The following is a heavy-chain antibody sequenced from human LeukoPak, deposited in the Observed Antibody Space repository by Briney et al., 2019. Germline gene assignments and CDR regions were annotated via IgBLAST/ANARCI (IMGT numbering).Heavy chain of an antibody. CDR2: ISRSNSYI. V-gene: IGHV3-21*01. Sequence: PGRSLRLSCAASGFTFSAYTMNWVRQAPGKGLEWASSISRSNSYIYYADSLKGRFTISRDNAKNSLYLQMNDLRAEDTAVYYCAREAIFGVVIRNPFDIWGQGTMVTVSS. D-gene: IGHD3-3*01. CDR1: GFTFSAYT. CDR3: AREAIFGVVIRNPFDI. J-gene: IGHJ3*02.